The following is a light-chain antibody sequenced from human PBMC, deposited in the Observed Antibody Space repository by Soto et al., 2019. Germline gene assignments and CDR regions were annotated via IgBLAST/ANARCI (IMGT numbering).Light chain of an antibody. J-gene: IGKJ1*01. Sequence: DIVMTQSPLSLPVTPGEPASISCRSSQSLLHSNGYKYLDWYLQKPGQSPQLLIYLGSDRAYGVPGRFSGSGSGTDFTLTISRVEAEDVRFYYCMQALRTPWTFGQGTQVESK. V-gene: IGKV2-28*01. CDR2: LGS. CDR3: MQALRTPWT. CDR1: QSLLHSNGYKY.